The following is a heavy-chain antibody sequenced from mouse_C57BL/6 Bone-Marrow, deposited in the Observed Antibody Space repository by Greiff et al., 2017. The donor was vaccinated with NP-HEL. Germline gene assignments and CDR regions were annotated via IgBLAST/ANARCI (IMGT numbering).Heavy chain of an antibody. CDR3: ARREVGSYWYFDV. D-gene: IGHD1-1*01. V-gene: IGHV1-39*01. CDR2: INPNYGTT. J-gene: IGHJ1*03. CDR1: GYSFTDYN. Sequence: VQLKQSGPELVKPGASVKISCKASGYSFTDYNMNWVKQSNGKSLEWIGVINPNYGTTSYNQKFKGKATLTVDQSSSTAYMQLNSLTSEDSAVYYGARREVGSYWYFDVWGTGTTVTVSS.